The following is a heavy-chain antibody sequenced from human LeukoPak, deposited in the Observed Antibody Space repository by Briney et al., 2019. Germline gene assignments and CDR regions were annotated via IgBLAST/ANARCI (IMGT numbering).Heavy chain of an antibody. CDR1: GGSISSSSYY. CDR2: IYYSGRT. V-gene: IGHV4-39*01. J-gene: IGHJ6*03. Sequence: SETLSLTCTVSGGSISSSSYYWGWIRQPPGKGLEWIGNIYYSGRTYYNPSFKSRVTISVDTSKNQFSLKLSSVTATDTAVYYCARGRRDGYRLYYMDVWGKGTTVTISS. CDR3: ARGRRDGYRLYYMDV. D-gene: IGHD5-24*01.